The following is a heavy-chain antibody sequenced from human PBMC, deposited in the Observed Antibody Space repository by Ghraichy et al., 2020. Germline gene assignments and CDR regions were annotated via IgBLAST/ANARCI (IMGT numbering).Heavy chain of an antibody. CDR3: ARRKWELLGTTLLAVDY. V-gene: IGHV3-21*01. CDR1: GFTFSSYS. D-gene: IGHD1-26*01. Sequence: GSLRLSCAASGFTFSSYSMNWVRQAPGKGLEWVSSISSSSSYRYYADSVKGRFTISRDNAKNSLYLQMNSLRAEDTAVYYCARRKWELLGTTLLAVDYWGQGTLVTVSS. CDR2: ISSSSSYR. J-gene: IGHJ4*02.